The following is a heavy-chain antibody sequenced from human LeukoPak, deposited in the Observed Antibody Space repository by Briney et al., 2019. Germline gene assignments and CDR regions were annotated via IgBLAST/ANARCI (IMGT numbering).Heavy chain of an antibody. CDR2: IWYDGTNK. Sequence: GGSLRLSCAASGFTFSNAWLSWVRQAPGKGLEWVAGIWYDGTNKNYGDSVKGRFTISRDNSKNIVYLQMIGLRGEDSAVYYCAREGGGFCSGSSCPGVDYWGQGTLVSVSS. V-gene: IGHV3-33*08. CDR3: AREGGGFCSGSSCPGVDY. D-gene: IGHD2-15*01. CDR1: GFTFSNAW. J-gene: IGHJ4*02.